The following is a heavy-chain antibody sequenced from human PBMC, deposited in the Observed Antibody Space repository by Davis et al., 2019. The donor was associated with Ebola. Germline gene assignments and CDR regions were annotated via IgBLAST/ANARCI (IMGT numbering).Heavy chain of an antibody. D-gene: IGHD3-3*01. CDR3: ARMSGIFAFDY. CDR2: TFWDDDT. V-gene: IGHV2-5*02. Sequence: SGPTLVKPKQTLTLTCTFSGFSLSTSGMGVAWIRQPPGKAPECLALTFWDDDTRYSPPLTNRVTISKDTSKNQVVLTMTNMDPVDTATYYCARMSGIFAFDYWGPGTLVTVSS. J-gene: IGHJ4*02. CDR1: GFSLSTSGMG.